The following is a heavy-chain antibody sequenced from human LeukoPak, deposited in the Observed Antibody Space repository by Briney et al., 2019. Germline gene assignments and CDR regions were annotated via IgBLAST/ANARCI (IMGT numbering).Heavy chain of an antibody. CDR3: AELGITMIGGV. Sequence: SGGTLRLSCAASGFTFSSYGMSWVRQAPGKGLEWVSTISGSGDYTYYADSVKGRFTISRDNAKNSLYLQMNSLRAEDTAVYYCAELGITMIGGVWGKGTTVTISS. D-gene: IGHD3-10*02. V-gene: IGHV3-23*01. CDR1: GFTFSSYG. CDR2: ISGSGDYT. J-gene: IGHJ6*04.